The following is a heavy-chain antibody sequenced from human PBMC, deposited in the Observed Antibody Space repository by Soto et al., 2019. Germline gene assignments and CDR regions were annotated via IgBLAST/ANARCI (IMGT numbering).Heavy chain of an antibody. CDR3: AGGRSGWYAEFDF. J-gene: IGHJ4*02. Sequence: EVQLVESGGGLVQPGGSLRLSCVASGFTFSSYDMHWVRQTAGKGLEWVAAIGTTGDAYYPGSATGRFTISRENAKNSLYLQMNNLRVGDTAVYFCAGGRSGWYAEFDFWGQGTQVTVSS. V-gene: IGHV3-13*01. CDR2: IGTTGDA. CDR1: GFTFSSYD. D-gene: IGHD6-19*01.